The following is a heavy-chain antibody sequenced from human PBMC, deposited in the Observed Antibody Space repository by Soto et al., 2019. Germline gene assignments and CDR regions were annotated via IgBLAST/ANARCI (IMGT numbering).Heavy chain of an antibody. CDR3: AKDLTRYCSGGSCAGDAFDI. V-gene: IGHV3-33*06. CDR2: IWYDGSNK. J-gene: IGHJ3*02. D-gene: IGHD2-15*01. Sequence: QVQLVESGGGVVQPGGSLRLSCAASGFTFSSYGMHWVRQAPGKGLEWVSVIWYDGSNKYYADSVKGRFTISRDNSKNTLYRQMTSLRADVTAVYYCAKDLTRYCSGGSCAGDAFDIWGQGTMVTVSS. CDR1: GFTFSSYG.